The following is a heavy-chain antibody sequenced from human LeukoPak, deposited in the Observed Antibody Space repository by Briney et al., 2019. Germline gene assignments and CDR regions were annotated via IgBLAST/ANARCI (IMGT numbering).Heavy chain of an antibody. D-gene: IGHD1-1*01. CDR2: IYHSGSP. CDR1: GGSISSNNW. V-gene: IGHV4-4*02. Sequence: SETLSLTCAVSGGSISSNNWWGWVRQPPGKGLEWSGEIYHSGSPNYNPSLKSRVTISVDKSRNHFSLNLSSVPAADTAVYYCARVNINNWHSCDYWGQGTLVTVSS. CDR3: ARVNINNWHSCDY. J-gene: IGHJ4*02.